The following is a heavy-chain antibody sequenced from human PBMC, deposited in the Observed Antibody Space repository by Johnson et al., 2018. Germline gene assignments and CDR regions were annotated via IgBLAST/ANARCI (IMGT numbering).Heavy chain of an antibody. J-gene: IGHJ3*02. Sequence: VQLVESGGGLIQPGGSLRLSCAASGFTVSSKYMSWVRQAPGKGLEWVAAMYSGGTTYYADSVQGRFTISRDNSKNTLYLQMNSLRAEDTAVYYCATPLLAWERGVSFDIWGQGTMVTVSS. D-gene: IGHD1-26*01. V-gene: IGHV3-53*01. CDR2: MYSGGTT. CDR3: ATPLLAWERGVSFDI. CDR1: GFTVSSKY.